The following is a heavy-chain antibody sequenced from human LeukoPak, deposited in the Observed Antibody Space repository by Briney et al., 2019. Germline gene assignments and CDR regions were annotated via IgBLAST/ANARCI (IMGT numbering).Heavy chain of an antibody. CDR3: AKDGPLPDY. J-gene: IGHJ4*02. V-gene: IGHV3-23*01. Sequence: PGRSLRLSCAASGFTFDDYAMHWVRQAPGKGLEWVSAISGSGGSTYYADSVKGRFTISRDNSKNTLYLQMNSLRAEDTAVYYCAKDGPLPDYWGQGTLVTVSS. CDR1: GFTFDDYA. CDR2: ISGSGGST.